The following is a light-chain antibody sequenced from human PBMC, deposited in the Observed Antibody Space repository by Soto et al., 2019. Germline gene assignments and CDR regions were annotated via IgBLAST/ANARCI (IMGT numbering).Light chain of an antibody. Sequence: QSALTQPAFVSGSPRQSITISCTGTSSDVGGYNYVSWYQQHPGKAPKLMIYEVSNRPAGVSNRFSGSKSGNTASLTISGLQAEDEADYCCSSYTSSSTNVCGTETKVTGL. V-gene: IGLV2-14*01. CDR2: EVS. CDR1: SSDVGGYNY. J-gene: IGLJ1*01. CDR3: SSYTSSSTNV.